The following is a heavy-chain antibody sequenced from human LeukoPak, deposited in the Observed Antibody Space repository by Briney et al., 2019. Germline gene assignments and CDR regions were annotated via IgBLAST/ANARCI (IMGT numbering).Heavy chain of an antibody. CDR2: SSGGGGST. CDR3: AKCTYWKKPNWFDP. D-gene: IGHD1-1*01. Sequence: GGSLRLSCAASGFTFSSYAMSWVRQAPGKGREWVSSSSGGGGSTYYADSVKGRFTISRDNSKNTLYLQMNSLRAEDTAVYYCAKCTYWKKPNWFDPGAREPWSPSTQ. J-gene: IGHJ5*02. CDR1: GFTFSSYA. V-gene: IGHV3-23*01.